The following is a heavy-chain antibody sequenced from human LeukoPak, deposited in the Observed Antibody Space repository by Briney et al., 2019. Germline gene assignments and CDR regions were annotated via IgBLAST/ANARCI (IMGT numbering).Heavy chain of an antibody. D-gene: IGHD6-6*01. CDR1: GYTFTSYG. CDR3: ARSFRIAARYWSDP. V-gene: IGHV1-18*01. Sequence: ASVKVSCKASGYTFTSYGISWVRQAPGQGLEWMGWISAYNGNTNYAQKLQGRVTMTTDTSTSTAYMELRSLRSDDTAVYYCARSFRIAARYWSDPWGQGTLVTVSS. CDR2: ISAYNGNT. J-gene: IGHJ5*02.